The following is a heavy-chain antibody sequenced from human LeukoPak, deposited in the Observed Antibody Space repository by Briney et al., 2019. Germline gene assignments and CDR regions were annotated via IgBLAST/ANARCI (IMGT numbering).Heavy chain of an antibody. CDR3: ARASKDLYGGIVSNY. CDR2: IYYDGRT. D-gene: IGHD4-23*01. V-gene: IGHV4-59*01. CDR1: GGSISYYY. J-gene: IGHJ4*02. Sequence: PSETLSLTCTVSGGSISYYYWTWIRQPPGKGLEWIGYIYYDGRTNYNPSLKGRVTISVDTSKNQVSLNLNSVTAANTAVYYCARASKDLYGGIVSNYWGQGTLVTVSS.